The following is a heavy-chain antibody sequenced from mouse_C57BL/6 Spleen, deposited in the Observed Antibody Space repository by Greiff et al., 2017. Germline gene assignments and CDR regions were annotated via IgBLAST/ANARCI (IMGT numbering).Heavy chain of an antibody. CDR2: IYPGDGDT. CDR1: GYAFSSYW. CDR3: ARWDGNYGYAMDY. V-gene: IGHV1-80*01. J-gene: IGHJ4*01. Sequence: VQLQQSGAELVKPGASVKISCKASGYAFSSYWMNRVKQRPGKGLEWIGQIYPGDGDTNYNGKFKGKATLTADKSSSTAYMQLSSLTSEDSAVYFCARWDGNYGYAMDYWGQGTSVTVSS. D-gene: IGHD2-1*01.